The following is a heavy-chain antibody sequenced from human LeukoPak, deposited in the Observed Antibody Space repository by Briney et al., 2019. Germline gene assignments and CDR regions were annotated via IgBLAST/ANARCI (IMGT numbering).Heavy chain of an antibody. CDR3: ARDPPMTYYDFWSGPCGMDV. J-gene: IGHJ6*02. CDR2: IWYDGSNK. D-gene: IGHD3-3*01. Sequence: GGSLRLSCAASGFTFSSYGMHWVRQAPGKGLEWVAVIWYDGSNKYYADSVKGRFTISRDNSKNTLYLQMNSLRAEDTAVYYCARDPPMTYYDFWSGPCGMDVWGQGTTVTVSS. V-gene: IGHV3-33*01. CDR1: GFTFSSYG.